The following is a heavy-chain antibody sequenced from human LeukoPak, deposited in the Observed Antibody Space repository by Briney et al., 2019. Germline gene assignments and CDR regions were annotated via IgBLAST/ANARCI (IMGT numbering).Heavy chain of an antibody. CDR2: IYYSGST. CDR1: GGSISSGGYY. CDR3: ARMVRGRGYYYYYMDV. V-gene: IGHV4-31*03. D-gene: IGHD3-10*01. J-gene: IGHJ6*03. Sequence: TLSVICTVSGGSISSGGYYWSWIRQHPGKGLEWIGYIYYSGSTYYNPSLKSRVTISVDTSKNEFSLKLSSVTAADTAVYSCARMVRGRGYYYYYMDVWGKGTTVTVSS.